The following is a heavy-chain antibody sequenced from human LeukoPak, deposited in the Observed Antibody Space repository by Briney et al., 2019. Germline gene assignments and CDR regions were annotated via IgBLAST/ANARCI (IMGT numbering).Heavy chain of an antibody. CDR2: ISGSGGST. CDR3: ANVQGYFDY. Sequence: PTGGSLRLSCAASGFTFSSYAMSWVRQAPGKGLEWVSAISGSGGSTYYADSVKGRFTISRDNSKNTLYLQMNSLRAEDTAVYYCANVQGYFDYWGQGTLVTVSS. J-gene: IGHJ4*02. V-gene: IGHV3-23*01. CDR1: GFTFSSYA.